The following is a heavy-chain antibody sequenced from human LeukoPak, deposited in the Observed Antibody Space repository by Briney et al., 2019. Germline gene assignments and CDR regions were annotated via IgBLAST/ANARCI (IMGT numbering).Heavy chain of an antibody. CDR1: GFTFSSYW. CDR3: ARGGGLDV. Sequence: GGSLRLSCAASGFTFSSYWMNWARQAPGKGLEWVASINHNGNVNYYVDSVKGRFTISRDNARNSLYLQMSNLRAEGTAVYFCARGGGLDVWGQGATVTVSS. CDR2: INHNGNVN. V-gene: IGHV3-7*03. D-gene: IGHD3-16*01. J-gene: IGHJ6*02.